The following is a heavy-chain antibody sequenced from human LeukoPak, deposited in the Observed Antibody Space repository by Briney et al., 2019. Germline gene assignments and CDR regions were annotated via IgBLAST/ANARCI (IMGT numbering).Heavy chain of an antibody. CDR3: ARESYYDSSGYYGHGDY. D-gene: IGHD3-22*01. Sequence: GSLRLSCAASGFTFSSYAMSWVRQAPGKGLEWVSYISSSGSTIYYADSVKGRFTISRDNAKNSLYLQMNSLRAEDTAVYYCARESYYDSSGYYGHGDYWGQGTLVTVSS. J-gene: IGHJ4*02. V-gene: IGHV3-48*04. CDR1: GFTFSSYA. CDR2: ISSSGSTI.